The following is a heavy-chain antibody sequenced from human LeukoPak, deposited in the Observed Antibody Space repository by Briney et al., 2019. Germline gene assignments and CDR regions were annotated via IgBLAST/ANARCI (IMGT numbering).Heavy chain of an antibody. D-gene: IGHD7-27*01. CDR2: ISSSGSNI. V-gene: IGHV3-48*03. CDR1: GFTFSSYE. CDR3: ARMGRSNKPGD. J-gene: IGHJ4*02. Sequence: PGGSLRLSCAASGFTFSSYEMNWVRQAPGKGLEWISYISSSGSNIYYADSVKGRFTISRDNAKNSLYLQMSSLRGEDTAVYYCARMGRSNKPGDWGQGTLVTVSS.